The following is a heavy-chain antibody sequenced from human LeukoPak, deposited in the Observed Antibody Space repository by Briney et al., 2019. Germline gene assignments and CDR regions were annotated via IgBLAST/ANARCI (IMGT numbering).Heavy chain of an antibody. V-gene: IGHV5-51*01. D-gene: IGHD6-13*01. CDR2: IYPGDSDT. Sequence: GESLKISCQVSGYSFTNYWIGWVRQMPGKGLEWMGIIYPGDSDTRYSPSFQGQVTISADKSISTAYLQWSSLKASDTAMYYCARRIAATGRGYFDCWGQGTLVTVSS. J-gene: IGHJ4*02. CDR3: ARRIAATGRGYFDC. CDR1: GYSFTNYW.